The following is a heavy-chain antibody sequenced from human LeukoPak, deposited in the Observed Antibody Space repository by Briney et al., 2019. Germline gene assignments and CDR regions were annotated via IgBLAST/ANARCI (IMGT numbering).Heavy chain of an antibody. CDR2: IWYDGSNK. V-gene: IGHV3-33*06. Sequence: PGRSLRLSCAASGFTFSSYGMHWVRQAPGKGLEWVAVIWYDGSNKYYADSVKGRFTISRDNSKNTLYLQMNSLRAEDTAVYYCAKDGYQPTYYYDSSGYYPDHWGQGTLVTVSS. CDR1: GFTFSSYG. D-gene: IGHD3-22*01. CDR3: AKDGYQPTYYYDSSGYYPDH. J-gene: IGHJ5*02.